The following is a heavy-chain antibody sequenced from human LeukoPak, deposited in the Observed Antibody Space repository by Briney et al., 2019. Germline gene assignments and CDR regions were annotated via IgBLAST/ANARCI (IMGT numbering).Heavy chain of an antibody. CDR3: AKGYYDYVWGSYYFDY. J-gene: IGHJ4*02. V-gene: IGHV3-23*01. CDR1: GFTFSSYA. D-gene: IGHD3-16*01. CDR2: ISGSGGST. Sequence: GGSLRLSCSASGFTFSSYAMSWVRQAPGKGLEWVSAISGSGGSTYYADSVKGRFTISRDNSKNTLYLQMNSLRAEDTAVYYCAKGYYDYVWGSYYFDYWGQGTLVTVSS.